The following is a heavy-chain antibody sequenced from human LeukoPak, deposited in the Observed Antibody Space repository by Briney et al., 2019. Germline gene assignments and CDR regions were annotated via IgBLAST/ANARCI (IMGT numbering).Heavy chain of an antibody. J-gene: IGHJ4*02. V-gene: IGHV3-48*03. CDR3: ARASGSYYFDY. CDR1: GFTLSSYE. D-gene: IGHD1-26*01. Sequence: GGSLRLSCAASGFTLSSYEMNWVRQAPGKGLEWVSYISSSGSTIYYADSVKGRFTISRDNAKNSLYLQMNSLRAEDTAVYYCARASGSYYFDYWGQGTLVTVSS. CDR2: ISSSGSTI.